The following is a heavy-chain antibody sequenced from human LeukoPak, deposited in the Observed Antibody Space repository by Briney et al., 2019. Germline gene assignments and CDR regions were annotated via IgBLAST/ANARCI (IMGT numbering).Heavy chain of an antibody. D-gene: IGHD2-15*01. CDR3: ATQLAVVTPGAFDI. V-gene: IGHV3-21*01. Sequence: GGSLRLSCAASGFTFSSYSMNWVRQAPGKGLEWVSSISSSSSYIYYADSVKGGFTISRDNAKNSLYLQMNSLRAEDTAVYYCATQLAVVTPGAFDIWGQGTMVTVSS. CDR1: GFTFSSYS. J-gene: IGHJ3*02. CDR2: ISSSSSYI.